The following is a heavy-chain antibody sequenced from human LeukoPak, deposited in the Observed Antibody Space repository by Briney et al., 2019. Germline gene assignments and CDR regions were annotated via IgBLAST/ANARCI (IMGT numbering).Heavy chain of an antibody. Sequence: AASVKVSCKAFGYGFTSYYIHWVRQAPGQGLEWMGIINPSVGGTTYARKFQGRVTMTRDTSTSTVYMELSSVRSEDTAVYYCARHGSGRYYPAEGRVDYWGQGTLVTVSS. J-gene: IGHJ4*02. CDR2: INPSVGGT. V-gene: IGHV1-46*03. CDR1: GYGFTSYY. D-gene: IGHD3-10*01. CDR3: ARHGSGRYYPAEGRVDY.